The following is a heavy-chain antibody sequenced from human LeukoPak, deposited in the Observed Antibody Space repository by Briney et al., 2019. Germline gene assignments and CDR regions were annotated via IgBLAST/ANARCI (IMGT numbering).Heavy chain of an antibody. CDR2: IIPILGIA. V-gene: IGHV1-69*04. Sequence: SVKVSCKASGGTFSSYAISWVRQAPGQGLKWMGRIIPILGIANYAQKFQGRVTITADKSTSTAYMELSSLRSEDTAVYYCARAYDFWSGHAFDIWGQGTMVTVSS. D-gene: IGHD3-3*01. CDR1: GGTFSSYA. J-gene: IGHJ3*02. CDR3: ARAYDFWSGHAFDI.